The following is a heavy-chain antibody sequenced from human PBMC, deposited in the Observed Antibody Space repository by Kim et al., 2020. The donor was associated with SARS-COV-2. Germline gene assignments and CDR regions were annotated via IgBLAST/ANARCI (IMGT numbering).Heavy chain of an antibody. V-gene: IGHV3-23*01. Sequence: GGSLRLSCAASGVTFSSYSMSWVRQAPGKGLEWVSAITGSADKTYYADSVKGRFTISRDNSKNTLSLEMNSLRAEDSAIYYCATISGYFRYWGQGTLVTVSS. J-gene: IGHJ1*01. CDR1: GVTFSSYS. D-gene: IGHD6-25*01. CDR3: ATISGYFRY. CDR2: ITGSADKT.